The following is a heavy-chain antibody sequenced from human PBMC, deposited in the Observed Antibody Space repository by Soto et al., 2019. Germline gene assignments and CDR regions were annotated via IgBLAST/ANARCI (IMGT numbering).Heavy chain of an antibody. D-gene: IGHD6-19*01. V-gene: IGHV3-9*01. CDR2: IRWNSGMI. CDR3: ARGHSSSLDYFDY. CDR1: GFSFDDYA. Sequence: PGGSLRLSCEASGFSFDDYAMHWVRQAPGKGLEWVSGIRWNSGMIGYADSVKGRFSISRDNAAKSLYLEMNSLRGEDTALYYCARGHSSSLDYFDYWGQGILVTVSS. J-gene: IGHJ4*02.